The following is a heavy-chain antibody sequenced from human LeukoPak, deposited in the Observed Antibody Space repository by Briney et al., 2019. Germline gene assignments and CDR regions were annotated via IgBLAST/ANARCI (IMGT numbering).Heavy chain of an antibody. Sequence: SETLSLTCTVSGGSVSSGSYYWSWIRQPPGKGLEWIGYIYYSGSTNYNPSLKSRVTISVGTSKNQFSLKLSSVTAADTAVYYCAINYYDSSGYYNWGQGTLVTVSS. V-gene: IGHV4-61*01. D-gene: IGHD3-22*01. CDR3: AINYYDSSGYYN. CDR2: IYYSGST. CDR1: GGSVSSGSYY. J-gene: IGHJ4*02.